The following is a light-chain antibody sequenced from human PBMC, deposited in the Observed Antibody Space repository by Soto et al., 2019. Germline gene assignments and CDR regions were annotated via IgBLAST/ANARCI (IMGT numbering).Light chain of an antibody. CDR2: DAS. V-gene: IGKV3-11*01. J-gene: IGKJ4*01. Sequence: EIVLTQSPATLSLSPGERATLSCRASQSVSSYLAWYQQKPGKAPRLLIYDASNRATGIPARFSGSGSGTDFTLTISILEPEDFAVYYCQHRSNWPLTFGGGTKVEIK. CDR3: QHRSNWPLT. CDR1: QSVSSY.